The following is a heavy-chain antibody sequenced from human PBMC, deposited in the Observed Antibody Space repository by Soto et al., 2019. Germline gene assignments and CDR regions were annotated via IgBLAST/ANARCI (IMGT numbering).Heavy chain of an antibody. Sequence: PSETLSLTCAVYGGSFSGYYWSWIRQPPGKGLEWIGEINHSGSTNYNPSLKSRVTISVDTSKNQFSLKLSSVTAADTAVYYCARGYYDFWSGYSPGAFDIWGQGTMVT. CDR2: INHSGST. D-gene: IGHD3-3*01. CDR3: ARGYYDFWSGYSPGAFDI. V-gene: IGHV4-34*01. J-gene: IGHJ3*02. CDR1: GGSFSGYY.